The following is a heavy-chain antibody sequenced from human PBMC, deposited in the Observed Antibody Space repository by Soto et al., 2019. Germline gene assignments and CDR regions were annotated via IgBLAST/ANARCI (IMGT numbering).Heavy chain of an antibody. Sequence: QVQLQESGPGLVKPSQTLSLTCAVSGGSLSSGDYYWTWIRQHPGKGLEWIGYIYYTGSADYNPSLKSRVTMSVDTSKDQFSLKLTSVTAADTAVYYCARVGTVTAFDCWGQGTLVTVSS. V-gene: IGHV4-31*11. D-gene: IGHD2-21*02. J-gene: IGHJ4*02. CDR2: IYYTGSA. CDR1: GGSLSSGDYY. CDR3: ARVGTVTAFDC.